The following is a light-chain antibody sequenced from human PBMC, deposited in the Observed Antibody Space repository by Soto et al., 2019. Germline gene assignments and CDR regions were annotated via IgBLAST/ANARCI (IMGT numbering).Light chain of an antibody. V-gene: IGKV3-20*01. CDR2: CSP. CDR3: RQYGSSPYT. J-gene: IGKJ2*01. CDR1: QSDSSRF. Sequence: EIGLTQSPGTLSFSPRERATLSCMASQSDSSRFLAWYQQKPGQAPRLLMYCSPSRSTGIPDRFSGTGCGTDFTLTISRLESEDFAVSYCRQYGSSPYTFGLGTKLEIK.